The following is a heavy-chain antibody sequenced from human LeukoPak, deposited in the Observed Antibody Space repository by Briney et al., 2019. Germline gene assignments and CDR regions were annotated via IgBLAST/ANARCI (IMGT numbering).Heavy chain of an antibody. J-gene: IGHJ4*02. CDR2: IKPDGSAR. D-gene: IGHD3-16*02. CDR1: GFTFRSFW. V-gene: IGHV3-7*04. CDR3: VRGVIDLDF. Sequence: PGGSLRLSCAASGFTFRSFWMTWVRQAPGKGLQWVANIKPDGSARYYVDSVKGRFSISRDDARNSVTLQMDSLRPEDTAFYSCVRGVIDLDFWGPGTLVTVAS.